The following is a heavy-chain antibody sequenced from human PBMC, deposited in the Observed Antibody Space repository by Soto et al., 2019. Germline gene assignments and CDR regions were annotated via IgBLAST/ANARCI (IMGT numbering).Heavy chain of an antibody. CDR1: GFNINEYC. CDR3: ARWGCSGSNCNLNQRSFDL. D-gene: IGHD2-15*01. V-gene: IGHV3-33*01. Sequence: PGGSMRLSCAASGFNINEYCMHWVRQATGKGLEWVAVIWYDGSNKYYADSVRGRFTFSRDNSRNTMSLQMNSLRVEDTAIYYCARWGCSGSNCNLNQRSFDLWGQGTLVTVSS. J-gene: IGHJ4*02. CDR2: IWYDGSNK.